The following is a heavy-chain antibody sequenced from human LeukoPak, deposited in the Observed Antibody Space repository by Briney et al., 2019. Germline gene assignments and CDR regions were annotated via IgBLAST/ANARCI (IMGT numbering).Heavy chain of an antibody. CDR3: ARDLAPLLWFGEPREV. V-gene: IGHV3-48*03. J-gene: IGHJ6*04. CDR2: ISSSGSTI. Sequence: GGSLRLSCAASGFTFSSYEMNWVRQAPGKGLEWVSYISSSGSTIYYADSVKGRFTISREKSTNTLYLQMNSLSAEDTAVYYCARDLAPLLWFGEPREVWGKGTTVTVSS. D-gene: IGHD3-10*01. CDR1: GFTFSSYE.